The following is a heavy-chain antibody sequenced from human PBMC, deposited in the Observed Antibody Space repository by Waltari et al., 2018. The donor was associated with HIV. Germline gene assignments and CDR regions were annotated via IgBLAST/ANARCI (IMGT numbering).Heavy chain of an antibody. D-gene: IGHD4-17*01. V-gene: IGHV4-4*02. CDR2: MSHSGST. Sequence: QVQLQESGPGLVKPSETLSLACAVSGGPIRSYNWWGWVRQTPGKGLGWSGEMSHSGSTNYNPSLKSRVTIVVDKSKNQCSLKVTSVTAADTAVYYCARVLTGDYGSSRFDPWGQGTLVTVSS. CDR3: ARVLTGDYGSSRFDP. J-gene: IGHJ5*02. CDR1: GGPIRSYNW.